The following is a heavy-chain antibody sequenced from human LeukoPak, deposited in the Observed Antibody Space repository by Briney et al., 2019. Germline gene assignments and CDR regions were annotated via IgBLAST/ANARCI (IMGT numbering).Heavy chain of an antibody. J-gene: IGHJ6*03. CDR2: IRHDGTYK. CDR3: AKDGGSYSPYFYMDV. Sequence: GGSLRLSCAASGFTFSTYGMHWVRQAPGKGLEWVAFIRHDGTYKYYADSVKGRLTISRDNSKNTPYLQMNSLRAEDTAVYYCAKDGGSYSPYFYMDVWGKGTTVTVSS. D-gene: IGHD1-26*01. V-gene: IGHV3-30*02. CDR1: GFTFSTYG.